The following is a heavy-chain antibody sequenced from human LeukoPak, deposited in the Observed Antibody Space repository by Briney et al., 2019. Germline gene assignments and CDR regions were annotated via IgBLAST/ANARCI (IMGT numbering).Heavy chain of an antibody. J-gene: IGHJ4*02. CDR3: ARGRWDFWSGYYTGIDYFDY. V-gene: IGHV4-34*01. CDR1: GGSFSGYY. D-gene: IGHD3-3*01. Sequence: SETLSLTCAVYGGSFSGYYWSWIRQPPGKGLEWIGEINHSGSTNYNPSLKSRVTISVDTSKNQFSLKLSSVTAADTAVYYCARGRWDFWSGYYTGIDYFDYWGQGTLVTVSS. CDR2: INHSGST.